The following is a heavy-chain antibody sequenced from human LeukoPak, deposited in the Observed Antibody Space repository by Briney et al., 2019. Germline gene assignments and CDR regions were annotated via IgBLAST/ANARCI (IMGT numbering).Heavy chain of an antibody. V-gene: IGHV1-8*01. D-gene: IGHD3-22*01. CDR3: AGSYYYDSSGYPAEFDY. Sequence: ASVKVSCKASGYTFTSYDINWVRQATGQGLEWMGWMNPNSGNTGYAQKFQGRVTITADESTSTAYMELSSLRSEDTAVYYCAGSYYYDSSGYPAEFDYWGQGTLVTVSS. CDR1: GYTFTSYD. J-gene: IGHJ4*02. CDR2: MNPNSGNT.